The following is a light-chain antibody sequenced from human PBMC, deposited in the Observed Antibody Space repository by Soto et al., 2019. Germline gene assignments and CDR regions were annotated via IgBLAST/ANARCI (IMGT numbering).Light chain of an antibody. J-gene: IGKJ3*01. Sequence: EIVLTQSPGTLSLSPGERATLSCRASQSVTSSYLAWYRQKPGQAPRLLIYGASSRATGIPDRFIGSGSGTDFTLTISRLEPEDFAVYYCQQYGTSPLTFGPGTKVDIK. V-gene: IGKV3-20*01. CDR1: QSVTSSY. CDR3: QQYGTSPLT. CDR2: GAS.